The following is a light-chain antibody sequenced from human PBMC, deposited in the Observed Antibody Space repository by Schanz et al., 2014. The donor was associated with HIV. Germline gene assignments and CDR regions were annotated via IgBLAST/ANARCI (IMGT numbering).Light chain of an antibody. Sequence: EIVLTQSPGTLSLSPGERATLSCRASQSVSSSYLAWYQHKPAQAPRLLIYGASTRASGIPARFSGSGSGTEFTLTISSLQSEDFAVYYCQQYNNWPPWTFGQGTKVEIK. CDR3: QQYNNWPPWT. J-gene: IGKJ1*01. CDR1: QSVSSSY. CDR2: GAS. V-gene: IGKV3-15*01.